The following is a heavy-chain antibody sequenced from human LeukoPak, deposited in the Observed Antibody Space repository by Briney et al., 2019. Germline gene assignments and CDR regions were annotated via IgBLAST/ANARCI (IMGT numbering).Heavy chain of an antibody. CDR1: GFTVSSYS. V-gene: IGHV3-53*05. CDR3: ARGLIVSYDTKCMDV. D-gene: IGHD2/OR15-2a*01. Sequence: GGSLRLSCAASGFTVSSYSMNWVRQAPGKGLEWVSVIYSGGGTYYADSVKGRFTISSDNSKNTLYLQMNSLRAEDTAVYYCARGLIVSYDTKCMDVWGQGTTDTVSS. J-gene: IGHJ6*02. CDR2: IYSGGGT.